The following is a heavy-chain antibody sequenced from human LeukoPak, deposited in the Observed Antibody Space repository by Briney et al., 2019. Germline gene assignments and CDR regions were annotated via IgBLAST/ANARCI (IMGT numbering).Heavy chain of an antibody. CDR3: AKGRGGSASHPNRFDP. V-gene: IGHV3-23*01. CDR1: GFTFSNYA. D-gene: IGHD3-10*01. J-gene: IGHJ5*02. Sequence: GGSLRLSCAASGFTFSNYAMTWVRQAPGKGLEWVSTISGTGGFTTSTYYAASVKGRFTIFRDNSKNALFLQMNGLRAEDTAVYYCAKGRGGSASHPNRFDPWGQGTLVTVSS. CDR2: ISGTGGFTTST.